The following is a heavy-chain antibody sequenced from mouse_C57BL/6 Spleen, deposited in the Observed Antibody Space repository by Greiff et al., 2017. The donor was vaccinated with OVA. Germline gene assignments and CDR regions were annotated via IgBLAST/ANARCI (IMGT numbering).Heavy chain of an antibody. CDR1: GYSITSGYY. CDR2: ISYDGSN. J-gene: IGHJ4*01. D-gene: IGHD1-1*01. CDR3: AVYYGSRKDYAMDY. V-gene: IGHV3-6*01. Sequence: EVQLQESGPGLVKPSQSLSLTCSVTGYSITSGYYWNWIRQFPGNKLEWMGYISYDGSNNYNPSLKNRISITRDTSKNQFFLKLNSVTTEDTATYYCAVYYGSRKDYAMDYWGQGTSVTVSS.